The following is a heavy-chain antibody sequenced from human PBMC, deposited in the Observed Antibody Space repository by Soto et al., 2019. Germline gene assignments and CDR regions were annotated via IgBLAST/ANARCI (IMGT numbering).Heavy chain of an antibody. Sequence: QVQLVKSGGEVKKPGASVKVSCKTSGYSFTTYGISWVRQAPGQGLEWMGWISAYNGNTNYAQKLQDRVTMTTDTSTSTAYMELRSLRSDDTAVYYCAREGPAPYYYYGMDVWGQGSTVTVSS. CDR3: AREGPAPYYYYGMDV. CDR1: GYSFTTYG. V-gene: IGHV1-18*01. J-gene: IGHJ6*02. CDR2: ISAYNGNT.